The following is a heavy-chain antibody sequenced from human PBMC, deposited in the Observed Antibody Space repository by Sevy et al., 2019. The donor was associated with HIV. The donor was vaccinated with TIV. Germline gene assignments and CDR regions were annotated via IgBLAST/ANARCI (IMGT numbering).Heavy chain of an antibody. CDR2: ISAYNGNT. CDR1: GYTFTSYG. J-gene: IGHJ5*02. V-gene: IGHV1-18*04. CDR3: ARNPRGSLYSSSWPPGHWFDP. Sequence: ASVKVSCKASGYTFTSYGISWVRQAPGQGLEWMGWISAYNGNTNYAQTLQGRVTMTTDTSTSTAYMELRSLRSDDTAVYYCARNPRGSLYSSSWPPGHWFDPWGQGTLVTVSS. D-gene: IGHD6-13*01.